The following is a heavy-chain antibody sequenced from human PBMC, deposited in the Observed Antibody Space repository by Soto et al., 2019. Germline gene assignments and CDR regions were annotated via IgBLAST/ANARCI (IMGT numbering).Heavy chain of an antibody. V-gene: IGHV4-39*01. D-gene: IGHD3-9*01. J-gene: IGHJ5*02. CDR3: TRRYNRNDNYFDP. CDR2: SYYSGTT. CDR1: GASISVHSYY. Sequence: SETLSLTCTVSGASISVHSYYWTWIRQPPGKGLEWIGSSYYSGTTYFNPSLKSRATISVATSKNQFSLRLTSVTAADTAIYYCTRRYNRNDNYFDPWGPGALVTVSS.